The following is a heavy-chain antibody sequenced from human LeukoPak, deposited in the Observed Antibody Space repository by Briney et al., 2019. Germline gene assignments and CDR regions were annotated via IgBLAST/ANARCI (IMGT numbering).Heavy chain of an antibody. D-gene: IGHD3-22*01. Sequence: GGSLRLSCAASGFTFSNYMMHWVRQAPGKGLVWVSRIKSDGITITYADSVKGRFTISRDNAKNTLYLQMNSLRAEDTAVYYCARDRLHYYYDSSGYSDYWGQGTLVTVSS. CDR3: ARDRLHYYYDSSGYSDY. CDR1: GFTFSNYM. V-gene: IGHV3-74*01. CDR2: IKSDGITI. J-gene: IGHJ4*02.